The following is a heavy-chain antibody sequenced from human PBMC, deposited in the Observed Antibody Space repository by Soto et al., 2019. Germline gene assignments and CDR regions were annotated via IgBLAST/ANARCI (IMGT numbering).Heavy chain of an antibody. CDR2: INPKFGDT. CDR3: ARNMDYYYGPGSGNGHGF. CDR1: GYTFTAYY. J-gene: IGHJ6*02. V-gene: IGHV1-2*02. D-gene: IGHD3-10*01. Sequence: QVQLVQSGAEVKEPGDSVRVSCEASGYTFTAYYIHWVRQAPGQGLEWMGWINPKFGDTTYAQDLQGRVSMTRDMSISTVYMELSRLTSDDTAIYYGARNMDYYYGPGSGNGHGFWGQGTTVTVFS.